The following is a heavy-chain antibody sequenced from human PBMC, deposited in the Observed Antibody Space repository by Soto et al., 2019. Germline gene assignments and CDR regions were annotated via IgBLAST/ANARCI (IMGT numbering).Heavy chain of an antibody. CDR2: IYPGDSDT. V-gene: IGHV5-51*01. Sequence: PWESLKISCKGSGYSFTGYWIGWVRQMPGKGLKWMGIIYPGDSDTRYSPSFQGQVTISADKSISTAYLQWSSLKASATPMYYCARRSGAICSGGSCYFPSSYYGMDVWGQGNTLTVAS. CDR1: GYSFTGYW. D-gene: IGHD2-15*01. J-gene: IGHJ6*02. CDR3: ARRSGAICSGGSCYFPSSYYGMDV.